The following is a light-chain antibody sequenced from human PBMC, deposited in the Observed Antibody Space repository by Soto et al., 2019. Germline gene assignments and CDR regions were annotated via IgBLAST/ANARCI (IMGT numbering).Light chain of an antibody. CDR1: QSGSGN. CDR3: QQYNIWPFT. J-gene: IGKJ3*01. V-gene: IGKV3-15*01. CDR2: DAS. Sequence: EIVVTQSPATLSVSPGERATLSCRASQSGSGNLAWYQQKPGQSPRLLIYDASTRATGLPARFFGSGSGTEFTLTISSLESDDFAIYCCQQYNIWPFTFGPGTKVDLK.